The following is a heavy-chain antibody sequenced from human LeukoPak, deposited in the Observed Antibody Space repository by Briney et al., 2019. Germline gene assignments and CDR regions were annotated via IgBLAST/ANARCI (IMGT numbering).Heavy chain of an antibody. J-gene: IGHJ6*02. V-gene: IGHV3-11*01. Sequence: GGSLRLSCAASGCTFSDYYMSWIRQAPGRGREGVSYISSSGSTIYYADSVKGRFTISRDNAKNSLYIKMNSLRAEDTAVYYCARDGVVVVPAAPTFYYYYYGMDVWGQGTTVTVSS. D-gene: IGHD2-2*01. CDR2: ISSSGSTI. CDR3: ARDGVVVVPAAPTFYYYYYGMDV. CDR1: GCTFSDYY.